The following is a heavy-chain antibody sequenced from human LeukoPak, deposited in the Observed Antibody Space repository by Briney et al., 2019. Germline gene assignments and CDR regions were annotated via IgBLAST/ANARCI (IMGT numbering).Heavy chain of an antibody. J-gene: IGHJ4*02. CDR1: GFTFSSYD. CDR2: ISGSGGST. Sequence: PGGSLRLSCAASGFTFSSYDMSWVRQAPGKGLEWVSAISGSGGSTYYADSVKGRFTISRDNSKNTLYLQMNSLRAEDTAVYYRAKAMTTVTTSFDYWGQGTLVTVSS. V-gene: IGHV3-23*01. CDR3: AKAMTTVTTSFDY. D-gene: IGHD4-17*01.